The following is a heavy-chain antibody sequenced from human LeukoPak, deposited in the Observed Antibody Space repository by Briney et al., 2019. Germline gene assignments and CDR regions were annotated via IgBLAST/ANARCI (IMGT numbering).Heavy chain of an antibody. D-gene: IGHD2-2*02. CDR1: GGSIRSSTYY. Sequence: PSETLSLTCTVSGGSIRSSTYYWGWIRQPPGKGLEWIGSIYYSGSTYYNPSLKSRVTISVDTSKNQFSLKLSSVTAADTAVYYCARAIPQDNFDYWGQGTLVTVSS. CDR3: ARAIPQDNFDY. V-gene: IGHV4-39*01. J-gene: IGHJ4*02. CDR2: IYYSGST.